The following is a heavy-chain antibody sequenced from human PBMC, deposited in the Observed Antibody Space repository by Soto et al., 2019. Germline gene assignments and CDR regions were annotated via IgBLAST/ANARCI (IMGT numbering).Heavy chain of an antibody. D-gene: IGHD6-13*01. CDR2: IIPIFGTA. J-gene: IGHJ6*02. V-gene: IGHV1-69*06. Sequence: QVQLVQSGAEVKKPGSSVKVSCKASGGTFSSYAISWVRQAPGQGLEWMGGIIPIFGTANYAQKFQGRVTSTADKSTSTAYMELSSLRSEDTAVYYCARASRIAAAALDYYYGMDVWGQGTTVTVSS. CDR1: GGTFSSYA. CDR3: ARASRIAAAALDYYYGMDV.